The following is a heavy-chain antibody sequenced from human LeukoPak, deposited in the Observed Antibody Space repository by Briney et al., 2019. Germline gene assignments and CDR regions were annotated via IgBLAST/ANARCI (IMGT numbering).Heavy chain of an antibody. Sequence: GGFLRLSCAASGFTFSNDDMNWVRQAPGKGLEWVSGISGDGGRIYYAGSVKGRFTISRDNSKNTLSLQMNSLRAEDTAVYYCAKVNWCSASCADAWGQGTLVTVSS. CDR1: GFTFSNDD. V-gene: IGHV3-23*01. J-gene: IGHJ4*02. CDR3: AKVNWCSASCADA. D-gene: IGHD2-2*01. CDR2: ISGDGGRI.